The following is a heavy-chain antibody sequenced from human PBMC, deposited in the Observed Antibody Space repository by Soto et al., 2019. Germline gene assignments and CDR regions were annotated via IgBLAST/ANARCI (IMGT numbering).Heavy chain of an antibody. CDR2: IYHSGTT. CDR3: ARRRIVPTTNFDY. D-gene: IGHD2-21*01. V-gene: IGHV4-38-2*01. Sequence: SETLSLTCAVSGDSITSIYHWAWIRQPPGRGLEWVASIYHSGTTYYNPSLKSRLTISVDASKNQFSLNLSSVTATDTAIYYCARRRIVPTTNFDYWGQGTLVTVSS. J-gene: IGHJ4*02. CDR1: GDSITSIYH.